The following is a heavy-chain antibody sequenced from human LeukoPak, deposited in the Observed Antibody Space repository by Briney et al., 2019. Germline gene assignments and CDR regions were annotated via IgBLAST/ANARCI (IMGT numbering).Heavy chain of an antibody. Sequence: GESLKISWEGSGYSFTSYWIGWGRQIPGGGLEWSGIIYPDDSDTKYSPSFQGQDTISVDKSISTAYLQWGSMEASDTAMYYCARLYSSSWKQPDYWGQGTLVTVSS. V-gene: IGHV5-51*01. J-gene: IGHJ4*02. D-gene: IGHD6-13*01. CDR2: IYPDDSDT. CDR1: GYSFTSYW. CDR3: ARLYSSSWKQPDY.